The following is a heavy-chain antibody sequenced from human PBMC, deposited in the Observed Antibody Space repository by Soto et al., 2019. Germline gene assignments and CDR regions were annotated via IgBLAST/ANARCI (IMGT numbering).Heavy chain of an antibody. D-gene: IGHD4-4*01. J-gene: IGHJ6*02. V-gene: IGHV1-69*12. Sequence: QVQLVQSGAEMNEPGSSVKVSCKTSGGTFSSSAISWLRQAPGQGLEWMGGIIPLFRTPDYAQKFQGRVTIAADESTSTAYMELSSLRSEDTAVYCATDNYRRQLGGNYYYILDVWGQGTTITVSS. CDR3: ATDNYRRQLGGNYYYILDV. CDR1: GGTFSSSA. CDR2: IIPLFRTP.